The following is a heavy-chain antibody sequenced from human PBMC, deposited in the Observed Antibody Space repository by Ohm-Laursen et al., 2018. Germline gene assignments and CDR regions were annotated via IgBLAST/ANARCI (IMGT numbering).Heavy chain of an antibody. Sequence: SETLSLTCTVSGGSISSGGYYWSWIRQHPGKGLEWIGYIYYSGSTYHNPSLRSRVTISVDTSKNQFSLKLSSVTAADTAVYYCARAVEVPAAIGYARFDPWGQGTLVTVSS. J-gene: IGHJ5*02. CDR1: GGSISSGGYY. D-gene: IGHD2-2*01. V-gene: IGHV4-31*03. CDR2: IYYSGST. CDR3: ARAVEVPAAIGYARFDP.